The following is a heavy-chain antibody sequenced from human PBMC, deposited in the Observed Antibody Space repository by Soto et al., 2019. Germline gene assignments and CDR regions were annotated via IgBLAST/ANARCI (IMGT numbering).Heavy chain of an antibody. CDR2: ISYSGST. J-gene: IGHJ3*01. Sequence: QVQLQESGPGLVRPSQTLSLTCTVSAGSISTINYYWSWIRQHPEKGLEWIGYISYSGSTFYRSSLKSRVTISLGTSKKQFSLTLTSVTAADTAVYYCARSAQWDGFDPWGQGTMVTVSS. CDR3: ARSAQWDGFDP. D-gene: IGHD2-8*01. CDR1: AGSISTINYY. V-gene: IGHV4-31*03.